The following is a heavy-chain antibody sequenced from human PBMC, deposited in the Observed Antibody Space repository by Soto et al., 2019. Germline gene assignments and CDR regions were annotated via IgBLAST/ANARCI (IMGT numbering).Heavy chain of an antibody. D-gene: IGHD1-7*01. Sequence: SETLALSCAVSGGSVRSGSYYWSWIRQPPGKGLEWIGYIYYSGSTNYNPSLKSRVTISVDTSKNQFSLKLSSVTAADTAVYYCASGGTMGAFEIWGQGTMVNVPS. CDR2: IYYSGST. CDR3: ASGGTMGAFEI. J-gene: IGHJ3*02. V-gene: IGHV4-61*01. CDR1: GGSVRSGSYY.